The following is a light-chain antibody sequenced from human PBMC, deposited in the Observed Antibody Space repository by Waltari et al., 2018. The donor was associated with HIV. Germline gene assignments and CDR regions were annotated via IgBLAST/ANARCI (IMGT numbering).Light chain of an antibody. J-gene: IGLJ3*02. CDR1: SGSVPTPSS. Sequence: QTVVTQEPSFSVSPGGTVTLTCGLTSGSVPTPSSPRWCQQTPGKAPRTLIYSTYSRSSGVPDRFSGSILGDKAALTITGAQADDEGHYFCVLYMGSGIWEFGGGTKLTVL. CDR2: STY. V-gene: IGLV8-61*01. CDR3: VLYMGSGIWE.